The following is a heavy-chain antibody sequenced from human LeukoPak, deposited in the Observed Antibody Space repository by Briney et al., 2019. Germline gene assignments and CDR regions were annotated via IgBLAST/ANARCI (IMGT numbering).Heavy chain of an antibody. V-gene: IGHV1-46*01. CDR1: GYTFTSYY. CDR2: INPSGSST. D-gene: IGHD3-22*01. J-gene: IGHJ4*02. CDR3: ARAQYYYDSSGLHFDY. Sequence: ASVKVSCKASGYTFTSYYMHWVRQAPGQGLEWMGIINPSGSSTSYAQKFQGRVTMTRDTSTSTVYMELSSLRSEDTAVYYCARAQYYYDSSGLHFDYWGQGTLVTVSS.